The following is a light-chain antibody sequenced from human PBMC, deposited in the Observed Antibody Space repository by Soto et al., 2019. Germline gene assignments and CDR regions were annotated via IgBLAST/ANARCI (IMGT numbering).Light chain of an antibody. V-gene: IGKV3-20*01. Sequence: EIVLTQSPGTLSLSPGERATLSRRASQSVRSSYLAWFQQKPGQAPRLLIYGASSRATGIPDRFSGSGSGTDFTLTISRLEPEDFAVYYCQQYGSSPLFTFGPGTKVDIK. CDR3: QQYGSSPLFT. CDR2: GAS. CDR1: QSVRSSY. J-gene: IGKJ3*01.